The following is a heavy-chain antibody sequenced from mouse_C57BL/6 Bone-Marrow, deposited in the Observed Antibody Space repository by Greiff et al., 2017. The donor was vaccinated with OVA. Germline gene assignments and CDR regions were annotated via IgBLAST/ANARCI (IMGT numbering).Heavy chain of an antibody. D-gene: IGHD1-1*01. V-gene: IGHV5-6*01. Sequence: EVQLVESGGDLVKPGGSLKLSCAASGFTFSSYGMSWVRQTPDKRLEWVATISSGGSYTYYPDSVKGRFTISRDNAKNTLYLQMSSLKSEDTAMYYCARQGVYYGSSPFAYWGQGTLVTVSA. CDR1: GFTFSSYG. CDR3: ARQGVYYGSSPFAY. CDR2: ISSGGSYT. J-gene: IGHJ3*01.